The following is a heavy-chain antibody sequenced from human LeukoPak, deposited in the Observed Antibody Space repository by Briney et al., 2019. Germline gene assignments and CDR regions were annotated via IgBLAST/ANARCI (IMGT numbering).Heavy chain of an antibody. V-gene: IGHV4-34*01. J-gene: IGHJ4*02. CDR1: GGSFSGYY. CDR3: ARGGAVWYCSSTSCISVFDY. CDR2: INHSGST. Sequence: TSETLSLTCAVYGGSFSGYYWSWLRQPPGKGLEWIGEINHSGSTNYNPSLKRRVTISVDTSKHQFSLKLSSVTAADTAVYYCARGGAVWYCSSTSCISVFDYWGQGTLVTVSS. D-gene: IGHD2-2*01.